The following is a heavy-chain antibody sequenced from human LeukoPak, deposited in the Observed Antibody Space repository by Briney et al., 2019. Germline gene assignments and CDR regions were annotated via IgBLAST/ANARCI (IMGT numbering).Heavy chain of an antibody. V-gene: IGHV4-30-2*01. CDR2: IYHSGST. CDR1: GGSISSGGYY. J-gene: IGHJ2*01. Sequence: PSQTLSLTCTVSGGSISSGGYYWSWIRQPPGKGLEWIGYIYHSGSTYYNPSLKSRVTTSVDTSKNQFSLRLSSVTAADTAAYYCARGAHSSYWYFDLWGRGTLVTVSS. CDR3: ARGAHSSYWYFDL.